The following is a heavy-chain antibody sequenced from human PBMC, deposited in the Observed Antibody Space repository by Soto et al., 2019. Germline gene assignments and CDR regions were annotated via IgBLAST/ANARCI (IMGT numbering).Heavy chain of an antibody. J-gene: IGHJ4*02. CDR2: IYWDDDK. CDR1: GFSLNTSGES. Sequence: SGPTLVNPTQTHTLTCTFSGFSLNTSGESVGWFRQPPEKALECLALIYWDDDKFYSPSLKSRLTITKDTSKKQVVLTMTNMDPVDTGTYYWTHNAAYDTAWHWGQGTLVTVS. CDR3: THNAAYDTAWH. V-gene: IGHV2-5*02. D-gene: IGHD3-22*01.